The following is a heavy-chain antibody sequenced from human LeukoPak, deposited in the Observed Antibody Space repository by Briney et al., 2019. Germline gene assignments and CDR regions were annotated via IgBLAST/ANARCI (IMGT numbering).Heavy chain of an antibody. CDR1: GFTFSAYG. J-gene: IGHJ3*02. Sequence: PGGSLRLSCAASGFTFSAYGMSWVRQSPRKGLEWVSGVSGADGTTYYADSVKGRFTISRDNSKSTLYLQMNSLRAEDTAVYYCAKGAMIVDALDIWGQGTMVTVSS. V-gene: IGHV3-23*01. D-gene: IGHD3-22*01. CDR2: VSGADGTT. CDR3: AKGAMIVDALDI.